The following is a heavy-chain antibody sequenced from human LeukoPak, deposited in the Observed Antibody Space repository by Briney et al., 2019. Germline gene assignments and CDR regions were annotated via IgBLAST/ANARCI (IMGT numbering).Heavy chain of an antibody. Sequence: EPSETLSLTCAVYGGSFSGYYWSWIRQPPGKGLEWIGEINHSGSTNYNPSLKSRVTISVDTSKNQFSLKLSSVTAADTAVYYCARGIDYWAREPWSPSPQ. CDR2: INHSGST. CDR1: GGSFSGYY. J-gene: IGHJ4*02. V-gene: IGHV4-34*01. CDR3: ARGIDY.